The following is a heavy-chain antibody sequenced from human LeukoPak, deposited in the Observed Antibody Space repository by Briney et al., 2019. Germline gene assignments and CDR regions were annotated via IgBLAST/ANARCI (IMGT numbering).Heavy chain of an antibody. V-gene: IGHV1-18*01. CDR3: SRVDYSDSGGSLH. J-gene: IGHJ4*02. Sequence: ASVKVSCKASGYVFNKYGITWVRQAPGQGLEWMGWISAYDGKRDFAQRFHDRLTMTTDTSTSTAYMELRNLRSDDTAIYYCSRVDYSDSGGSLHWGQGTLVTVSS. CDR1: GYVFNKYG. CDR2: ISAYDGKR. D-gene: IGHD4-11*01.